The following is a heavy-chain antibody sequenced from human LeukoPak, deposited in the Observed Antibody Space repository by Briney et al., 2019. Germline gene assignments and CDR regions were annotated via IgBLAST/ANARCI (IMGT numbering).Heavy chain of an antibody. Sequence: SETLSLTRTVSGAPITTSNHYWGWIRQTPGKTLERIANIYYSGHTLYNPSLKSRALISVDTTSNQFSLRLTSVTAADTAVYYCAAPSGPTYYSPVDFWGQGTSVSVSS. D-gene: IGHD1-26*01. CDR3: AAPSGPTYYSPVDF. CDR2: IYYSGHT. CDR1: GAPITTSNHY. J-gene: IGHJ4*02. V-gene: IGHV4-39*01.